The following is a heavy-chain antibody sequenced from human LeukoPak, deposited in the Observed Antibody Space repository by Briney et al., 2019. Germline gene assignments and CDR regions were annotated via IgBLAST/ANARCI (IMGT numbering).Heavy chain of an antibody. Sequence: QTLSLTCAISGDSVSSNSAAWNWIRQSPSRGLEWLGRTYYRSKWYNDYAVSVESRITINPDTSKNQFSLQLNSVTPEDTAVYYCARVISGSGIAVAGNYYYYYYMDVWGKGTTVTVSS. J-gene: IGHJ6*03. CDR3: ARVISGSGIAVAGNYYYYYYMDV. CDR1: GDSVSSNSAA. CDR2: TYYRSKWYN. V-gene: IGHV6-1*01. D-gene: IGHD6-19*01.